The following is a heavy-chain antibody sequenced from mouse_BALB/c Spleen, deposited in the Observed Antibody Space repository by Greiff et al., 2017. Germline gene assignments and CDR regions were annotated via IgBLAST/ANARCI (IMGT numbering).Heavy chain of an antibody. Sequence: QVQLKQSGAELVRPGTSVKVSCKASGYAFTNYLIEWVKQRPGQGLEWIGVINPGSGGTNYNEKFKGKATLTADKSSSTAYMQLSSLTSDDSAVYFCARGSYYDSTAWFADWGQGTLVTVSA. CDR3: ARGSYYDSTAWFAD. V-gene: IGHV1-54*01. CDR1: GYAFTNYL. CDR2: INPGSGGT. J-gene: IGHJ3*01. D-gene: IGHD2-4*01.